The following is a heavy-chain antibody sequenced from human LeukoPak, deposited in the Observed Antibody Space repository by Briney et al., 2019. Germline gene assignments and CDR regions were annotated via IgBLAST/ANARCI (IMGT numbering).Heavy chain of an antibody. Sequence: ASVKVSCKASGGTFSSYAISWVRQAPGQGLEWMGGIIPIFGTANYAQKFQGRVTITADESTSTAYMELSSLRSEDTAVYYCARGVVVTAAEPTPTWFDPWGQGTLVTVSS. CDR3: ARGVVVTAAEPTPTWFDP. J-gene: IGHJ5*02. CDR1: GGTFSSYA. D-gene: IGHD2-15*01. CDR2: IIPIFGTA. V-gene: IGHV1-69*13.